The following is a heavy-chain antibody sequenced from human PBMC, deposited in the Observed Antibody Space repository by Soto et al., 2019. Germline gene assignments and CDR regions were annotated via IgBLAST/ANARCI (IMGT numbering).Heavy chain of an antibody. V-gene: IGHV3-23*01. CDR1: GFTFSTYA. J-gene: IGHJ3*02. D-gene: IGHD6-19*01. CDR2: IRGSGGNT. CDR3: ARVKAQVLYSGWYGGDDI. Sequence: EVQLLESGGGLVQPGGSLRLSCAASGFTFSTYAMSWVRQAPGKGLEWVATIRGSGGNTHYADSVKGRFTTSRDNSENTVYLQKNSLRAEDTAVYYRARVKAQVLYSGWYGGDDIWGHGTMVTVSS.